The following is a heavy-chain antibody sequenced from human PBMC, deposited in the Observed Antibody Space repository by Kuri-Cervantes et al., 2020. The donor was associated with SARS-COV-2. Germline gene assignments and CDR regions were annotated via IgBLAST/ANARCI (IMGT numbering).Heavy chain of an antibody. D-gene: IGHD2/OR15-2a*01. J-gene: IGHJ4*02. CDR1: GGPFSGFY. Sequence: GSLRLSCAVYGGPFSGFYWSWIRQPPGKGLEWSGEINHSGSTNYNPSLKSRVTTSVDTSKNQFSLKLGSVTAADTGVYYCARAVKRFDYWGQGTLVTVSS. V-gene: IGHV4-34*01. CDR2: INHSGST. CDR3: ARAVKRFDY.